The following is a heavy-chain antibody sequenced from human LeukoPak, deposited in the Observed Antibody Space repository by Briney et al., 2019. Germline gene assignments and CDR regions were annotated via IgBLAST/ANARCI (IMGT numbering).Heavy chain of an antibody. Sequence: GGSLRLSCAASEFTFSTYWMSWVRQAPGKGLDGVADIKQDGSEKYYVHSVKGRFTISRQNAKNSLFLQMNSLRAEDTAVYYCARHRSGGSQDDAFDIWGQGTMVTVSS. CDR1: EFTFSTYW. D-gene: IGHD2-15*01. J-gene: IGHJ3*02. V-gene: IGHV3-7*01. CDR3: ARHRSGGSQDDAFDI. CDR2: IKQDGSEK.